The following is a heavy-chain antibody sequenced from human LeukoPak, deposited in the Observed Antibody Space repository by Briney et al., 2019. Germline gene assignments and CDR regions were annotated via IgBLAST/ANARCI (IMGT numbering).Heavy chain of an antibody. D-gene: IGHD1-1*01. Sequence: PGGSLRLSCAASGFTFSSYAMSWVRQAPGKGLEWIGSIYYSGSTYDNPSLKSRVTISVDTSKNQFSLRLRSVTAADTAVYFCARGRVSSSTWYSTYYYYFYMDVWGKGTTVTVSS. CDR3: ARGRVSSSTWYSTYYYYFYMDV. V-gene: IGHV4-39*07. CDR1: GFTFSSYA. CDR2: IYYSGST. J-gene: IGHJ6*03.